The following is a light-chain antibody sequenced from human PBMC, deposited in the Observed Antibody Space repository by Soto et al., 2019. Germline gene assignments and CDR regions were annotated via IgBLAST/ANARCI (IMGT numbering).Light chain of an antibody. CDR2: EVS. Sequence: QSVLTQPASVSGSPGQSITISCTGTSSDVGDYNYVSWYLQYPGKAPKLMIYEVSNRPSGVSNRFSGSKSGNTASLTISGLQAEDEADYYCATWDDSLNALYVFGTGTKVTVL. CDR3: ATWDDSLNALYV. V-gene: IGLV2-14*01. J-gene: IGLJ1*01. CDR1: SSDVGDYNY.